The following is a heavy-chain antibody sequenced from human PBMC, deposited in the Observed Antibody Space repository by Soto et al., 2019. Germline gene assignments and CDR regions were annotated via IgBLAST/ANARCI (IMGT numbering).Heavy chain of an antibody. Sequence: GGSLRLSCTASGFTFSRYAMSWVRQAPGKGLEWVSTISDSGSTYYAESVKGRLTISRDNSKNTLYLQMNSLRAEDTAVYYCARDRGPVHCTNGVCYTRYFDYWGQGTLVTVSS. CDR2: ISDSGST. J-gene: IGHJ4*02. V-gene: IGHV3-23*01. D-gene: IGHD2-8*01. CDR3: ARDRGPVHCTNGVCYTRYFDY. CDR1: GFTFSRYA.